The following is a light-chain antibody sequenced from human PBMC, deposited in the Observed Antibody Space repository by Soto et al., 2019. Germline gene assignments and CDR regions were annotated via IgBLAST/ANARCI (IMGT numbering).Light chain of an antibody. Sequence: EIVMTQSPATLSVSPGERATLSCRASQTVSSNLAWYQQKPGQAPRLLIYGASTRATGLPARFSGSGSGTEFTLTISSLQSEDFSFYYCQQYNNWPLTFGQGTKV. V-gene: IGKV3-15*01. CDR3: QQYNNWPLT. J-gene: IGKJ1*01. CDR1: QTVSSN. CDR2: GAS.